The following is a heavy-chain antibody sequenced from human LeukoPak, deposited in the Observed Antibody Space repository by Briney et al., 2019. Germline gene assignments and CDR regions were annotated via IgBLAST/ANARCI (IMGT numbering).Heavy chain of an antibody. D-gene: IGHD4-17*01. CDR2: MRCGST. CDR1: GGSISSYY. Sequence: SETLSLTCTVSGGSISSYYWSWIRQPPGKGLEWIGSMRCGSTYYNLSLKSRVTISVDTSKSQFSLKLSSVTAADTAVYYCARHVYGEYGPGDYWGQGILVTVSS. V-gene: IGHV4-59*05. J-gene: IGHJ4*02. CDR3: ARHVYGEYGPGDY.